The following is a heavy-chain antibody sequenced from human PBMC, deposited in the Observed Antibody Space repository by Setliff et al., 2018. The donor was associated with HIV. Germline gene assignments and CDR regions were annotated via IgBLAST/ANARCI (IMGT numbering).Heavy chain of an antibody. CDR1: GYNFTDYG. CDR2: ISAYNGNK. Sequence: GASVKVSCKASGYNFTDYGVFWVRQAPGQVLEWMGWISAYNGNKNYAQKFQGRVSMTTDTSTSTAYMELRTLRSDDTAVYYCARDSSDNFWSAYYMIGGGASDIWGQGQWSPSL. J-gene: IGHJ3*02. CDR3: ARDSSDNFWSAYYMIGGGASDI. D-gene: IGHD3-3*01. V-gene: IGHV1-18*01.